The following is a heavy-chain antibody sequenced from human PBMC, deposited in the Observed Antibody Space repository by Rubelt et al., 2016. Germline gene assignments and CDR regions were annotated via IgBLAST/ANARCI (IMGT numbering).Heavy chain of an antibody. V-gene: IGHV4-4*02. Sequence: QVQLQESGPGLVKPSQTLSLTCAVSGGSISSSNWWSWVRQPPGKGLEWIGEIYHSGNTYYNPSLKSRVTISVDTSKNQISLKLSSVNAADTAVYYCARDVIRGVEGSYYWGQGTLVTVSS. CDR2: IYHSGNT. CDR1: GGSISSSNW. J-gene: IGHJ4*02. D-gene: IGHD3-10*01. CDR3: ARDVIRGVEGSYY.